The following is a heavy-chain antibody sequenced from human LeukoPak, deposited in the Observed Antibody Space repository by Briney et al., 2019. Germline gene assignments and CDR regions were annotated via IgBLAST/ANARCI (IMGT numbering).Heavy chain of an antibody. D-gene: IGHD3-10*01. Sequence: ASVKVSCKASGYTFTSYDINWVRQATGQGLEWMGWMNPNSGNTGYAQKFQGRVTITTDESTSTAYMELSSLRSGDTAVYYCARENYGSGSYGYYFDYWGQGTLVTVSS. CDR2: MNPNSGNT. CDR1: GYTFTSYD. J-gene: IGHJ4*02. V-gene: IGHV1-8*01. CDR3: ARENYGSGSYGYYFDY.